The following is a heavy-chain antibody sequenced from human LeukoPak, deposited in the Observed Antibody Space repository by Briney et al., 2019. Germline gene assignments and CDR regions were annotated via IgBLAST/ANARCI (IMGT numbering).Heavy chain of an antibody. CDR3: AKDRPNYYGNNGHYYRRDGDS. D-gene: IGHD3-22*01. V-gene: IGHV3-23*01. Sequence: PGGSLRLSCAAPGFTFSIYAMSWVRQAPGKGLEWVSSISGSGDLTYYAGSVKGRFTISRDNSKNTLYLQMNSLRAEDTAIYYCAKDRPNYYGNNGHYYRRDGDSWGQGTLVTVSS. CDR1: GFTFSIYA. CDR2: ISGSGDLT. J-gene: IGHJ5*01.